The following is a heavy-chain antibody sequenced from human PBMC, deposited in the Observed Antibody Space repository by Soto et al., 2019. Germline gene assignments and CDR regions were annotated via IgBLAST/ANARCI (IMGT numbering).Heavy chain of an antibody. CDR2: IYPGDSDT. J-gene: IGHJ3*02. Sequence: PGESLKISCKGSGYSFTSHWIGWVRQMPGKGLEWMGTIYPGDSDTRYSPSFQGQVTISADKSISTAYLQWSSLKASDTAMYYCTRLNYYDSSGYPAYDAFDIWGQGTMVTVSS. D-gene: IGHD3-22*01. CDR1: GYSFTSHW. V-gene: IGHV5-51*01. CDR3: TRLNYYDSSGYPAYDAFDI.